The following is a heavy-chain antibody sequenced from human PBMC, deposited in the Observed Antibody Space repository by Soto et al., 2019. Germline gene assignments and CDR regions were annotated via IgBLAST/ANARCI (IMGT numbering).Heavy chain of an antibody. J-gene: IGHJ4*02. CDR2: INPNNGDT. D-gene: IGHD6-13*01. CDR1: GYTFTGYY. CDR3: ARQADGIAADAVDY. V-gene: IGHV1-2*02. Sequence: ASVKVSCKASGYTFTGYYIYWLRQAPGQGLEWMGWINPNNGDTNYAQKFQGRVTMTRDSSISTAYLELSRLRSDDTAMYYCARQADGIAADAVDYWGQGTLVTVYS.